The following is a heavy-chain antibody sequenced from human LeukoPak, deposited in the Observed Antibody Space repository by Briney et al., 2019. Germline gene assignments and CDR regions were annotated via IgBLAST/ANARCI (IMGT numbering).Heavy chain of an antibody. CDR2: IYHSGST. CDR3: ARDPPRFTTSY. CDR1: GYSISSGYY. J-gene: IGHJ4*02. Sequence: SETLSLTCTVSGYSISSGYYWGWIRQPPGKGLEWIGSIYHSGSTYYNPSLKSRVTISVDTSKNQFSLKLSSVTAADTAVYYCARDPPRFTTSYWGQGTLVTVSS. V-gene: IGHV4-38-2*02. D-gene: IGHD1-14*01.